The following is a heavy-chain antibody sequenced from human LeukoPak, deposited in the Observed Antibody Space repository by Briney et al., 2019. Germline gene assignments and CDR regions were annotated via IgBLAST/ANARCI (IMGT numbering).Heavy chain of an antibody. CDR2: TYFRSEWFT. D-gene: IGHD2-15*01. CDR3: AASSGGFYS. V-gene: IGHV6-1*01. CDR1: GDSVSSNSAA. Sequence: SQTLSLTCAISGDSVSSNSAAWTWVRQSPSRGLEWLGRTYFRSEWFTDYALSVQSRITFTADTSKNQFSLQLDSVTPEDTAVYYCAASSGGFYSWGQGTLVTVSS. J-gene: IGHJ4*02.